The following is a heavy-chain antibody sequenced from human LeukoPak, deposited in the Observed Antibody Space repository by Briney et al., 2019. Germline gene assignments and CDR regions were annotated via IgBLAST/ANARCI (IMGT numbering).Heavy chain of an antibody. CDR3: ARGNADLRYYYGAFDM. J-gene: IGHJ3*02. D-gene: IGHD3-10*01. Sequence: GGSLRLSCAASGFTFSSYGMHWVRQAPGKGLEWVAFIRYDGSNKYYVGSVKGRFTISRDNSKNTLYLQMNSLRAEDTAVYYCARGNADLRYYYGAFDMWGQGTMVTVSS. CDR2: IRYDGSNK. CDR1: GFTFSSYG. V-gene: IGHV3-30*02.